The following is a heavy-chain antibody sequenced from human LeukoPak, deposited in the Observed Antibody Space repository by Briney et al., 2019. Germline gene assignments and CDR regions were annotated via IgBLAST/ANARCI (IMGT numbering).Heavy chain of an antibody. V-gene: IGHV3-48*03. Sequence: TGGSLRLSCAASGFTFSSYEMNWVRQAPGKGLEWVSYISSSGSTIYYADSVKGRFTISRDSAKNSLYLQMNSLRAEDTAVYYCAREIFGVPIDYWGQGTLVTVSS. CDR3: AREIFGVPIDY. D-gene: IGHD3-3*01. CDR2: ISSSGSTI. CDR1: GFTFSSYE. J-gene: IGHJ4*02.